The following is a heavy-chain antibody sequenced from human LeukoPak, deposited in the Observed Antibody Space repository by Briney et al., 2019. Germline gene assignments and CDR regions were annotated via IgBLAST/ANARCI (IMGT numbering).Heavy chain of an antibody. CDR2: LSGGGTP. D-gene: IGHD7-27*01. J-gene: IGHJ1*01. CDR1: GLSFTDFA. CDR3: AKDLGRAVNQFSLAYFRH. V-gene: IGHV3-23*01. Sequence: GGSLKLSCAASGLSFTDFAMNWVRQPPGKGLEWVSSLSGGGTPSYADSVRGRFTISRDISNNTLFLQMHSLRADDSAVYYCAKDLGRAVNQFSLAYFRHWGQGTLVTVSS.